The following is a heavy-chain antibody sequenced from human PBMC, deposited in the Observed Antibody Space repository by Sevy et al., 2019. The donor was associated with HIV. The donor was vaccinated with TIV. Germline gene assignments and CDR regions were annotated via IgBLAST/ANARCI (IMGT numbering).Heavy chain of an antibody. CDR2: ITSNGGST. V-gene: IGHV3-23*01. J-gene: IGHJ5*02. D-gene: IGHD4-17*01. Sequence: GGSLRLSCAASGFTFSSSAMTWVRQAPGKGLEWVSAITSNGGSTFYADSVKGRFTISRDISQNTLFLQMNSLRAEDTAVYYCAKCQTPVTNQWSFDPWGQGTLVTVSS. CDR3: AKCQTPVTNQWSFDP. CDR1: GFTFSSSA.